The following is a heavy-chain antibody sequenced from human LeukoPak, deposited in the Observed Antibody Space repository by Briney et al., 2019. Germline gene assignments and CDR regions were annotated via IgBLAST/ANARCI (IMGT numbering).Heavy chain of an antibody. D-gene: IGHD1-26*01. CDR1: GTSFTTNA. V-gene: IGHV1-3*04. J-gene: IGHJ4*02. CDR3: AREKNQQWVDCLQY. Sequence: ASVKVSCKASGTSFTTNAMHWVRQAPGQRLEWMGWINTVNGNTHYLQKFQGRVTITRDTSASTTYMELSSLTSEDTAVYYCAREKNQQWVDCLQYWGQGTLVTVSS. CDR2: INTVNGNT.